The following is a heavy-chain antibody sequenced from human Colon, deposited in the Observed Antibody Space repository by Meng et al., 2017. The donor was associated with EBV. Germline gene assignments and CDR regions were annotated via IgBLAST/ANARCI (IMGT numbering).Heavy chain of an antibody. CDR3: ARTFGYCSNNNCPRTLGY. CDR2: INHSGSA. CDR1: GGSLSGYY. V-gene: IGHV4-34*02. D-gene: IGHD2-2*03. J-gene: IGHJ4*02. Sequence: VQLQQLGAGLLKPSETLSLTCGVSGGSLSGYYWSWIRHFPGRTLEFIGDINHSGSANYNPSLRSRVTISVDTSKNQIFLNLHSVTAADTAVYHCARTFGYCSNNNCPRTLGYWGQGTLVTVSS.